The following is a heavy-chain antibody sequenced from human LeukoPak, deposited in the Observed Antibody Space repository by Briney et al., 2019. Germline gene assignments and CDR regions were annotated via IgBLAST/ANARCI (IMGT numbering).Heavy chain of an antibody. Sequence: GGSLRLSCAASGFTFSSYWMSWVRQAPGKGLEWVANIKQDGSEKYYVDSVKGRFTISRDNAKNSLYLQMNSLRAEDTAVYYCARDRARHGDYLDWFDPWGQGTLVTVSS. J-gene: IGHJ5*02. CDR2: IKQDGSEK. CDR3: ARDRARHGDYLDWFDP. D-gene: IGHD4-17*01. V-gene: IGHV3-7*01. CDR1: GFTFSSYW.